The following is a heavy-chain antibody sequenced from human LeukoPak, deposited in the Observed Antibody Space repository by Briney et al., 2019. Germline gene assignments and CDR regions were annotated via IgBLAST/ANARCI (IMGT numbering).Heavy chain of an antibody. J-gene: IGHJ4*02. Sequence: GGSLRLSCAASGFTFSSYAMSWVRQAPGEGLEWVSAISGSGGSTYYADSVKGRFTISRDNSKNTLYLQMNSLRAEDTAVYYCAKRPAAGPNSGYWGQGTLVTVSS. CDR2: ISGSGGST. D-gene: IGHD6-13*01. CDR3: AKRPAAGPNSGY. V-gene: IGHV3-23*01. CDR1: GFTFSSYA.